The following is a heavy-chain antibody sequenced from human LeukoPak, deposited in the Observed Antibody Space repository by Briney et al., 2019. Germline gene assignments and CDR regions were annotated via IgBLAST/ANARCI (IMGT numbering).Heavy chain of an antibody. CDR1: DGSINTYY. Sequence: SETLSLTCSVSDGSINTYYWSWIRQPAGKGLEWIGRIFPSGNTNYNPSLKSRVTMSVDTSQNQFSLNLNSVTAADTAVYYCAREVRIATAVLVDVWGTGTTVTVSS. CDR2: IFPSGNT. CDR3: AREVRIATAVLVDV. V-gene: IGHV4-4*07. D-gene: IGHD6-13*01. J-gene: IGHJ6*04.